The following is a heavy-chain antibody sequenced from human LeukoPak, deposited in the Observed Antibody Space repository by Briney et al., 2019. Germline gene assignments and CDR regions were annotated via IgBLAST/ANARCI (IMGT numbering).Heavy chain of an antibody. V-gene: IGHV4-59*01. Sequence: SETLSLTCTASGGSISSYYWSWIRQPPGKGLEWIGYIYYSGSTNYNPSLKSRVTISVDTSKNQFSLKLSSVTAADTAVYYCARSSYGSGRYYWGQGTLVTVSS. CDR3: ARSSYGSGRYY. CDR1: GGSISSYY. J-gene: IGHJ4*02. D-gene: IGHD3-10*01. CDR2: IYYSGST.